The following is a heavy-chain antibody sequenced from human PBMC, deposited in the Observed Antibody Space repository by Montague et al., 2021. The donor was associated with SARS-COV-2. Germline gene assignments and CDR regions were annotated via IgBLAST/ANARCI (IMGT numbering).Heavy chain of an antibody. CDR3: ARDSWCGADCSADN. V-gene: IGHV4-31*03. D-gene: IGHD2-21*02. CDR2: FHKIGST. Sequence: TLSLTCTVSGGPISGGGYSWSWIRQHPGKGLEWIGFFHKIGSTYHSPPHKSRITISVDTSNNQFSLTLTSVTAADTAVYYCARDSWCGADCSADNWGQGTLVTVSS. J-gene: IGHJ1*01. CDR1: GGPISGGGYS.